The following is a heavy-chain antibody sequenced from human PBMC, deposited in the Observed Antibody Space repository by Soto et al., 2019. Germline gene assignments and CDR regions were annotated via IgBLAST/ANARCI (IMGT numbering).Heavy chain of an antibody. J-gene: IGHJ4*02. CDR2: IIPILGIA. CDR1: GGTFSSYT. D-gene: IGHD2-2*01. V-gene: IGHV1-69*04. CDR3: AREVVPAASPYFDY. Sequence: SVKVSCKASGGTFSSYTISWVRQAPGQGLEWMGRIIPILGIANYAQKFQGRVTITADKSTSTAYMELSSLRSEDTAVYYCAREVVPAASPYFDYWGQGTLVTVSS.